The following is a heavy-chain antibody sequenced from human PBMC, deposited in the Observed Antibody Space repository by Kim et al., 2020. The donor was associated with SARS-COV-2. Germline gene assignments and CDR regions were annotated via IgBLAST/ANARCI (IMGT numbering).Heavy chain of an antibody. Sequence: GGSLRLSCAASGFTFSNYWMHWVRQAQGKGLVWVSRINSDGSSTTYADSVKGRFTISGNNAKNTLFLLMNSLRAEDAAVYYCARDGNGLGVWGQGTTVTVSS. V-gene: IGHV3-74*01. CDR1: GFTFSNYW. CDR2: INSDGSST. CDR3: ARDGNGLGV. J-gene: IGHJ6*02.